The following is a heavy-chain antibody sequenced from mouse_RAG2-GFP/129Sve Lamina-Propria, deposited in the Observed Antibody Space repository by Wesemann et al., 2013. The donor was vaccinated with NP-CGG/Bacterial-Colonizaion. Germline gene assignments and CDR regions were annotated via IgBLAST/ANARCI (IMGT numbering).Heavy chain of an antibody. CDR2: IYPGSGNT. D-gene: IGHD4-1*01. CDR3: ARDWDPFHFDY. Sequence: GAELVRPGASVKLSCKASGYTFTDYYINWVKQGPGQGLEWIARIYPGSGNTYYNEKFKGKATLTAEKSSSTAYMQLSSLTSEDSAVYFCARDWDPFHFDYWGQGTTLTVSS. J-gene: IGHJ2*01. V-gene: IGHV1-76*01. CDR1: GYTFTDYY.